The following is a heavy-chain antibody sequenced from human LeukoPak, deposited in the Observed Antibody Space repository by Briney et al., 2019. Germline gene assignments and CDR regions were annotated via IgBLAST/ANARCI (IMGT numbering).Heavy chain of an antibody. CDR3: AKSMAGYCDSTIDN. CDR1: GFTFNSYA. Sequence: GGSLRLSCAASGFTFNSYAMNWVRQAPGKGLEWVSAISGRGGSTYYADCVKGRSTISRDNSKNMLYLQMNSLRAEDTAVYYCAKSMAGYCDSTIDNWGQGTLVTVSS. V-gene: IGHV3-23*01. D-gene: IGHD2-2*01. CDR2: ISGRGGST. J-gene: IGHJ4*02.